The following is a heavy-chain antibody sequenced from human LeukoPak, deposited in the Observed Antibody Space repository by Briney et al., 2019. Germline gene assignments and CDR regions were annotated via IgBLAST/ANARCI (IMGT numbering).Heavy chain of an antibody. CDR2: IYTSGST. Sequence: PSETLSLPCTVSVGSISIYYWSWIRQPAGKGLEWIGRIYTSGSTNYNPSLKSRVTMSVDTSKNQFSLKLSSVTAADTAVYYCARVVVVAATYAFDIWGQGTMVTVSS. D-gene: IGHD2-15*01. CDR1: VGSISIYY. CDR3: ARVVVVAATYAFDI. V-gene: IGHV4-4*07. J-gene: IGHJ3*02.